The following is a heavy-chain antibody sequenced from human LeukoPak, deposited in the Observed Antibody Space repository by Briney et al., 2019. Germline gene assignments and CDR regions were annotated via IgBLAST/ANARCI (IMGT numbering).Heavy chain of an antibody. V-gene: IGHV3-7*01. Sequence: GGSLRLSCAASGFTFSSYWMSWVRQAPGKGLEWVANIKQDGSEKYYVDSVKGRFTISRDNAKNSLYLQMNSLRAEDTAVYYCARDLFAYCSSTSCYPGAYWGQGTLVTVSS. D-gene: IGHD2-2*01. CDR2: IKQDGSEK. CDR3: ARDLFAYCSSTSCYPGAY. CDR1: GFTFSSYW. J-gene: IGHJ4*02.